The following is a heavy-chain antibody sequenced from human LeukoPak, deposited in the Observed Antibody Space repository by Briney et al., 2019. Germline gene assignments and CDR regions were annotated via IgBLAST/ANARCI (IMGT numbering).Heavy chain of an antibody. D-gene: IGHD4-23*01. CDR2: INPSGGST. Sequence: ASVKVSCKASGYTFTSYYMHWVRQAPGQGLEWMGIINPSGGSTSYAQKFQGRVTMTGDTSTSTVYMELSSPRSEDTAVYYCARGGTVYGLYGGNPQFNWGQGTLVTVSS. V-gene: IGHV1-46*01. CDR3: ARGGTVYGLYGGNPQFN. CDR1: GYTFTSYY. J-gene: IGHJ4*02.